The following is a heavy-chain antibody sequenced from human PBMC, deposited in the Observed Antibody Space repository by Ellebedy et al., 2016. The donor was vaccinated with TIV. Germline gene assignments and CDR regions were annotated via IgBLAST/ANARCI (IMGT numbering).Heavy chain of an antibody. CDR1: GGSFRSYA. D-gene: IGHD6-19*01. CDR3: ARDQYKGQQWPTSPFDYYYSYCLHG. V-gene: IGHV1-69*13. Sequence: SVKVSCKASGGSFRSYAISWVRQPPGQGLEWMGGIIPMFGTANYTKEFQCRVTITADESATTAYMELSSLRSEDTAIYYGARDQYKGQQWPTSPFDYYYSYCLHGWGQGTTVTVSS. CDR2: IIPMFGTA. J-gene: IGHJ6*02.